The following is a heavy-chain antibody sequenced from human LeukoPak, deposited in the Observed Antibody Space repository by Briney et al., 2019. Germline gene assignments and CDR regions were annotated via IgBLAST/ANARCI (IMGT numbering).Heavy chain of an antibody. J-gene: IGHJ5*02. Sequence: ASVKVSCKASGYTFTGYYMHWVRQVPGQALEWMGWINPNSGGTNYAQKFQGRVTMTRDTSITTAYMELSRLRSDDTAVYYCAKDPTTQARNWFDPWGQGTLVTVSS. V-gene: IGHV1-2*02. D-gene: IGHD4-11*01. CDR3: AKDPTTQARNWFDP. CDR1: GYTFTGYY. CDR2: INPNSGGT.